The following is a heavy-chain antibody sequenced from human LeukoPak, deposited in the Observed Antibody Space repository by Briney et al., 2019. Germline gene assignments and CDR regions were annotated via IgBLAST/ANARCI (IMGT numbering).Heavy chain of an antibody. D-gene: IGHD3-10*01. CDR1: GGSISSSSYY. V-gene: IGHV4-39*01. CDR2: IYYSGST. J-gene: IGHJ4*02. Sequence: KPSETLSLTCTVSGGSISSSSYYWGWIRQPPGKGLEWIGSIYYSGSTYYNPSLKSRVTISVDTSKNQFSLKLSSVTAADTAVYYCAMRDGSGYYFDYWGQGTLVSVSS. CDR3: AMRDGSGYYFDY.